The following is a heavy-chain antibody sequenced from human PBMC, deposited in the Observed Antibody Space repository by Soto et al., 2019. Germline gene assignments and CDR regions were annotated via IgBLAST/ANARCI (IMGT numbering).Heavy chain of an antibody. J-gene: IGHJ5*02. Sequence: SETLSLTCTVAGGSLSSRDYYWCWIRQPPGKGLEWIGSIYYSGSTYYNPSLKSRVTISVDTSKNQFSLKLSSVTAADTAVYYCARQRGSSWYLSYNWFDPWGQGTLVTVSS. CDR2: IYYSGST. D-gene: IGHD6-13*01. CDR3: ARQRGSSWYLSYNWFDP. V-gene: IGHV4-39*01. CDR1: GGSLSSRDYY.